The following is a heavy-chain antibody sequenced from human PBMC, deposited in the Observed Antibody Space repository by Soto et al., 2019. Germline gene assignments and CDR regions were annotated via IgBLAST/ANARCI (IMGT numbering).Heavy chain of an antibody. CDR2: LSDGGRS. CDR1: GFPVTSTY. V-gene: IGHV3-53*01. J-gene: IGHJ4*02. Sequence: GGSLRLSCAVSGFPVTSTYMSWVRQAPGKGLGWVSSLSDGGRSHHADTVTGRFSVSRDNSKSTLYLQMSGLRADDTAIYYCSRDFTSGGYDFRGQGTQVTVSS. CDR3: SRDFTSGGYDF. D-gene: IGHD5-12*01.